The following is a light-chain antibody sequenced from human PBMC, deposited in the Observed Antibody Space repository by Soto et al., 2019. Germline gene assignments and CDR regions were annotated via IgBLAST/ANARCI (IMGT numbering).Light chain of an antibody. CDR1: SSDIGGYKY. V-gene: IGLV2-14*03. CDR3: SSYTSSSTWV. CDR2: DVS. Sequence: QSALTQPASVSGSPGQSITISCTGTSSDIGGYKYVSWYQQHPGKAPKVMIYDVSNRPSGVSNRFSGSKSGNTASLTISGLGADDEADYCCSSYTSSSTWVFGGGTQLTVL. J-gene: IGLJ3*02.